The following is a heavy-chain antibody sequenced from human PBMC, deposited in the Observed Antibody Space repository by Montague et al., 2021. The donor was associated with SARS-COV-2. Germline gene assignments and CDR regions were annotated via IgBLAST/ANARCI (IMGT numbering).Heavy chain of an antibody. D-gene: IGHD2-15*01. CDR3: ARGSDCSGGGYYSEFDPYYYYCMDV. CDR1: GGSFSGYY. J-gene: IGHJ6*02. CDR2: INHTGST. V-gene: IGHV4-34*01. Sequence: SETLSLTCAVSGGSFSGYYWSWIRQPPGKGLEWIGEINHTGSTNYNPSLKSRVTISVDTPKNQFSLRLSSVTAADTAVYYCARGSDCSGGGYYSEFDPYYYYCMDVWGQGATVTVSS.